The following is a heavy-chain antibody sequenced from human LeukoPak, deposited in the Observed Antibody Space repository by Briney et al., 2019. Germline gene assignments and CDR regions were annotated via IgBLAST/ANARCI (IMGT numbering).Heavy chain of an antibody. CDR3: ARGSSSYVSMDV. J-gene: IGHJ6*02. CDR1: GYTFTSYY. Sequence: ASVKVPCKASGYTFTSYYMHWVRQAPGQGLKWMGIINPIGGSTTYAQKFQGRVTMTRDTSTSTVYMELSSLRSEDTAVYYCARGSSSYVSMDVWGQGTTVTVSS. V-gene: IGHV1-46*01. CDR2: INPIGGST. D-gene: IGHD6-13*01.